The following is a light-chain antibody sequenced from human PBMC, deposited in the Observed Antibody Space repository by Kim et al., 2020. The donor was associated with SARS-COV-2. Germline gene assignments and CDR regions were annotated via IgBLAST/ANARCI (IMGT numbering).Light chain of an antibody. Sequence: DIQMTQSPSSLSASVGDRVTITFRASQAIRNDLVWYQQKPGKVPKLLIYVAHALESGVPSRFSASGSGTDFTLTISSLQPEDVATYYCQKFNSAPWTFGPGTKLEIK. J-gene: IGKJ2*01. CDR2: VAH. CDR3: QKFNSAPWT. V-gene: IGKV1-27*01. CDR1: QAIRND.